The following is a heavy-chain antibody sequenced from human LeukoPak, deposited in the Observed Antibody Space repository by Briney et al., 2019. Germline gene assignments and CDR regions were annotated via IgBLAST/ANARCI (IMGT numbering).Heavy chain of an antibody. CDR3: ARDFLEGGYFFFVDY. CDR2: IHYRGST. V-gene: IGHV4-39*07. CDR1: GDSISSSNNY. Sequence: PSETLSLTCTVSGDSISSSNNYWGWIRQPPGKGLEWIGSIHYRGSTFYSSSLKSRATISLDTSKNQFSLKLNSMTAADTAVYYCARDFLEGGYFFFVDYWGQGTLVTVSS. D-gene: IGHD2/OR15-2a*01. J-gene: IGHJ4*02.